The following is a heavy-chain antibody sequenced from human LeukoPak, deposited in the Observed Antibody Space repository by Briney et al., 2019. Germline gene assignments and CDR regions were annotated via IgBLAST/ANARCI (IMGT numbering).Heavy chain of an antibody. CDR3: AKDWNPSPNWFGP. Sequence: GGSLRLSCAASGFTVSSDYMTWVRQVPGKGLEWISGVSNSGVSTNYAASVKGRFTISRDNSKNMLYLQMNGLRAEDTAVYYCAKDWNPSPNWFGPWGQGTLVIVSS. J-gene: IGHJ5*02. CDR2: VSNSGVST. D-gene: IGHD1-1*01. V-gene: IGHV3-23*01. CDR1: GFTVSSDY.